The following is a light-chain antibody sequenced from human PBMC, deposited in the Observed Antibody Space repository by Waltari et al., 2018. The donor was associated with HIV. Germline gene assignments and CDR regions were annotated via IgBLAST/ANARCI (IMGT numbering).Light chain of an antibody. CDR1: SVGSKP. CDR3: QIWHSASDHVI. V-gene: IGLV3-21*04. J-gene: IGLJ2*01. CDR2: IAR. Sequence: SYVLTQATSVSAAPGVTAHLTWAGESVGSKPVHWYQQRPGRAPRLVRYIARYRPSGIPVRFSGSKSGTTATLTITRVEAGDEAYYHSQIWHSASDHVIFGGGTKLPVL.